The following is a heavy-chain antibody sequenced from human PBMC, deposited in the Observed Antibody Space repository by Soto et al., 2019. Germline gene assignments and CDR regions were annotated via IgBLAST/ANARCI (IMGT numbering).Heavy chain of an antibody. V-gene: IGHV3-21*01. D-gene: IGHD3-9*01. J-gene: IGHJ3*02. CDR2: ISSSSSYI. CDR3: ARVPYRRTIPDILTGYYIPDAFDI. CDR1: GFTFSSYS. Sequence: EVQLVESGGGLVKPGGSLRLSCAASGFTFSSYSMNWVRQAPGKGLEWVSSISSSSSYIYYADSVKGRFTISRDNAKNSLYLQMNSLRAEDTAVYYCARVPYRRTIPDILTGYYIPDAFDIWGQGTMVTVSS.